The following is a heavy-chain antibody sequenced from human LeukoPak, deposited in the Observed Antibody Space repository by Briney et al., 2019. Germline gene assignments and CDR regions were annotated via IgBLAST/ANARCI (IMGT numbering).Heavy chain of an antibody. D-gene: IGHD2-2*01. CDR3: AKDRTSLDAFDI. CDR2: ISGSGGST. Sequence: GGSLRLSCAASGFTFSSYAMSWVRQVPGKGLEWVSAISGSGGSTDYADSVKGRFTISRDSSENTLYLQMNSLRAEDTAVYYRAKDRTSLDAFDIWGQGTMVTVPS. J-gene: IGHJ3*02. V-gene: IGHV3-23*01. CDR1: GFTFSSYA.